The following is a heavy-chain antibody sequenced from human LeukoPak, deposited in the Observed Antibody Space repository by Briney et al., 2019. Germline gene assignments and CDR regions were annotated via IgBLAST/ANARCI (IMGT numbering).Heavy chain of an antibody. Sequence: ASVKVSCKASGYTFTGYYMHWVRQAPGQGLEWMGWINPNSGGTNYAQKFQGRVTMTRDTSISTAYMELSRLRSDDTAVYYCARGRYSGSYWGVHYWGQGTLVTVSS. V-gene: IGHV1-2*02. CDR1: GYTFTGYY. CDR3: ARGRYSGSYWGVHY. CDR2: INPNSGGT. J-gene: IGHJ4*02. D-gene: IGHD1-26*01.